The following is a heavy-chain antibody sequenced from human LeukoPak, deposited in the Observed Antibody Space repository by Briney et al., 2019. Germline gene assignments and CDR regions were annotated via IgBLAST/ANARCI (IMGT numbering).Heavy chain of an antibody. CDR2: ISYSGST. V-gene: IGHV4-59*02. J-gene: IGHJ6*02. Sequence: SETLSLTCTVSGGSVDSSYYWSWIRQPPGKGLEWIGYISYSGSTNYNPSLKSRVTISVDTSKNQFSLKVSFVTAADTAVYYCARGDGYGSGTTRWMDVWGQGTTVTVSS. CDR3: ARGDGYGSGTTRWMDV. D-gene: IGHD3-10*01. CDR1: GGSVDSSYY.